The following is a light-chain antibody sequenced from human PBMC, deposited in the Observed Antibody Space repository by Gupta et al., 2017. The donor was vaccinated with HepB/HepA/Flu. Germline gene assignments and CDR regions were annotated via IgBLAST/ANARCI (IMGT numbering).Light chain of an antibody. V-gene: IGLV3-19*01. CDR3: NSRDSSGNRLV. CDR2: GKN. J-gene: IGLJ3*02. Sequence: SSELTQDPAVSVALGQTVRITCQGDSLRSYYASWYQQKPGQAPVLVIYGKNNRPSGIPDRFSGSSSGNTASLTTTGAQAEDEADYYCNSRDSSGNRLVFGGGTKLTVL. CDR1: SLRSYY.